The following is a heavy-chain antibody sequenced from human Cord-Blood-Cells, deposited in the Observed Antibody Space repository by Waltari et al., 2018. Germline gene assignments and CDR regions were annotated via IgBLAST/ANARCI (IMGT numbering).Heavy chain of an antibody. CDR3: ARGGNGGNSNWYFDL. CDR1: GYTLTSYA. V-gene: IGHV1-3*01. CDR2: INAGNGNT. Sequence: QVQLVQFGAEVKKPGASVKVSCKAPGYTLTSYAMHWVRQAPGQRLEWMGWINAGNGNTKYSQKFQGRVTITRDTSASTAYMELSSLRSEDTAVYYCARGGNGGNSNWYFDLWGRGTLVTVSS. D-gene: IGHD2-21*02. J-gene: IGHJ2*01.